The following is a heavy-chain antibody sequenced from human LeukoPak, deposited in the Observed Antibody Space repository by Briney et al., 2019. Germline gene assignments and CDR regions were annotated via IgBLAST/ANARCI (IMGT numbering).Heavy chain of an antibody. Sequence: GGSLRLSCAASGFTFSSYWMHWVRQAPGKGLVWVSRINSDGSSTYYADSVKGRFTISRDNSKNTLYLQMNSLRAEDTAVYYCAKDPYDPRAGDYWGQGTLVTVSS. D-gene: IGHD3-22*01. J-gene: IGHJ4*02. V-gene: IGHV3-74*01. CDR1: GFTFSSYW. CDR3: AKDPYDPRAGDY. CDR2: INSDGSST.